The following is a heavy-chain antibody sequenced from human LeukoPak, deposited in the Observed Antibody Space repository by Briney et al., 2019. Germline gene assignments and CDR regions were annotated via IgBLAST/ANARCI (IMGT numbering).Heavy chain of an antibody. CDR2: IYYSGST. CDR3: ARDNYYGPGSFVY. J-gene: IGHJ4*02. CDR1: GDSINGGGYY. Sequence: SETLSLTCTVTGDSINGGGYYWSWIRQHPGKGLEWIGYIYYSGSTYYNPSLKSRVTISVDTSKNQFSLKVNSVTVADTAVYYCARDNYYGPGSFVYWGQGTLVTVSS. D-gene: IGHD3-10*01. V-gene: IGHV4-31*03.